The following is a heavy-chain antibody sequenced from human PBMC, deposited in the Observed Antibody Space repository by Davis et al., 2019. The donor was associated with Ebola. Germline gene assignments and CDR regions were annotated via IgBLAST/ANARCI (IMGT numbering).Heavy chain of an antibody. J-gene: IGHJ5*02. D-gene: IGHD6-13*01. CDR2: INHSGST. CDR3: ARAYQISYSSSPVPPYNWFDP. V-gene: IGHV4-34*01. CDR1: GGSFSGYY. Sequence: PGGSLRLSCAVYGGSFSGYYWSWIRQPPGKGLEWIGEINHSGSTNYNPSLKSRVTISVDTSKNQFSLKLSSVTAADTAVYYCARAYQISYSSSPVPPYNWFDPWGQGTLVTVSS.